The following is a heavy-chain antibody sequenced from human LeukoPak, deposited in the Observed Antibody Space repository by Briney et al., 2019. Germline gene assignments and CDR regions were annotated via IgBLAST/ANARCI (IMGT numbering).Heavy chain of an antibody. CDR2: ISDSGGST. D-gene: IGHD6-13*01. J-gene: IGHJ5*02. V-gene: IGHV3-23*01. CDR1: GITLSNYG. CDR3: AKDLSGIAAAHNWFDP. Sequence: PGGSLRLSCAVSGITLSNYGMSWVRQAPGKGLEWVAGISDSGGSTNYADSVKGRFTISRDNSKNTLYLQMNSLRAEDTAVYYCAKDLSGIAAAHNWFDPWGQGTLVTVSS.